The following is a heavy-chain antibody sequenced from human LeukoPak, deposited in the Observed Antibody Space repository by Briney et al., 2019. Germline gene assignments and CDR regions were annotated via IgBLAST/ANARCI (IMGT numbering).Heavy chain of an antibody. J-gene: IGHJ4*02. D-gene: IGHD2-21*02. CDR3: ARVSYCGAACYYYFDY. Sequence: ASVKVSCKASRYTFTAHYMHWVRQAPGQGLEWMGWINPNTGVTNYAQKFQGRVTMTRDTSISTAYMELTRLTSDDTAVYYCARVSYCGAACYYYFDYWGQGTLVTVSS. CDR2: INPNTGVT. V-gene: IGHV1-2*02. CDR1: RYTFTAHY.